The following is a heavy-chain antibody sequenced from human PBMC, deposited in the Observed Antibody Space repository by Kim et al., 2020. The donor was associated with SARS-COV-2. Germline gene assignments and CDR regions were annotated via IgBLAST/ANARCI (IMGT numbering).Heavy chain of an antibody. J-gene: IGHJ4*02. CDR3: AKDYRTNSGRDSGCEY. V-gene: IGHV1-18*01. Sequence: ASVKVSCKASGYTFTTYAISWVRQAPGQGLEWMGWITAYNGNTNYAQKFQGRVTMTTDTSTSTAYMELRSLTSDDTAVYYCAKDYRTNSGRDSGCEYWGRGPLVTVSS. D-gene: IGHD1-26*01. CDR1: GYTFTTYA. CDR2: ITAYNGNT.